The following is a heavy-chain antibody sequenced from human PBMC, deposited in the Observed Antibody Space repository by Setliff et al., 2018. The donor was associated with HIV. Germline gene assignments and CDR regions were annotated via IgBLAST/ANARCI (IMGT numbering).Heavy chain of an antibody. CDR2: VHYSGST. Sequence: SETLSLTCAAYGGSLSGYYWSWIRQTPGKGLEWIGEVHYSGSTAYNPSLQSRVAISVDMYRNQFFLRLDSVTAADTSVYYCARHRAQRGSGTYYDDWFDPWGQGTLVTVSS. CDR1: GGSLSGYY. D-gene: IGHD3-10*01. V-gene: IGHV4-34*01. CDR3: ARHRAQRGSGTYYDDWFDP. J-gene: IGHJ5*02.